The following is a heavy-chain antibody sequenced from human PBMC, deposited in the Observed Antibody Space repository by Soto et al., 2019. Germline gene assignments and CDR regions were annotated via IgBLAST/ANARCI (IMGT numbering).Heavy chain of an antibody. CDR1: GFTFSSYS. J-gene: IGHJ4*02. V-gene: IGHV3-21*01. D-gene: IGHD2-15*01. Sequence: EVQLVESGGGLVKPGGSLRLSCAASGFTFSSYSMNWVRQAPGKGLEWVSSISSSSSYIYYAYSVKGRFTISRDNAKNSLYLQMNSLRAEDTAVYYCARSNFGSTFDYWGQGTLVTVSS. CDR2: ISSSSSYI. CDR3: ARSNFGSTFDY.